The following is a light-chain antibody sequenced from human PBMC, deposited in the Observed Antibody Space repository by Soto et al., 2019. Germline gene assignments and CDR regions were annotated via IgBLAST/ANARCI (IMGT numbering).Light chain of an antibody. CDR3: QQRSNWPHIT. CDR1: QSVSSY. V-gene: IGKV3-11*01. CDR2: DAS. Sequence: EIVLTQSPATLSLSPVERATLSCMASQSVSSYLAWYQQKPGQAPRLLIYDASNRATGIPARFSGSGSGTDFTLTISSLEPEDFAVYYCQQRSNWPHITFGQGTRLENK. J-gene: IGKJ5*01.